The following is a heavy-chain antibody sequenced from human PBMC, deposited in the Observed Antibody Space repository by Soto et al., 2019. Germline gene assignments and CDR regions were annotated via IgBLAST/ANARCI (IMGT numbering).Heavy chain of an antibody. D-gene: IGHD3-9*01. V-gene: IGHV2-70*01. CDR3: ARIRGTRVSYYDILTYGMDV. Sequence: GSGPTLVNPTQTLTLTCPFSGFSLSTHGMCVSWIRQPPGKALEWLALIDWDDDKYYNTSLKTRLTISKDTSKNQVVLTMATMDPVDTGTYYCARIRGTRVSYYDILTYGMDVWGQGTTVTVSS. CDR1: GFSLSTHGMC. CDR2: IDWDDDK. J-gene: IGHJ6*02.